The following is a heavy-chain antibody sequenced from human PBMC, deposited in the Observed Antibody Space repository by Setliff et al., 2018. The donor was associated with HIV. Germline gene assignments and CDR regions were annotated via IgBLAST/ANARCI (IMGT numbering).Heavy chain of an antibody. CDR1: GGSFRGYY. CDR2: INHSGST. Sequence: ASETLSLTCAVYGGSFRGYYWSWIRQPPGKGLEWIGEINHSGSTNYNPSLKSRVTISVDTSKSQFSLKLSSVTAADTALYYCVRGSDYIWGNYRFPFDYWGQGTLVTVSS. V-gene: IGHV4-34*01. D-gene: IGHD3-16*02. J-gene: IGHJ4*02. CDR3: VRGSDYIWGNYRFPFDY.